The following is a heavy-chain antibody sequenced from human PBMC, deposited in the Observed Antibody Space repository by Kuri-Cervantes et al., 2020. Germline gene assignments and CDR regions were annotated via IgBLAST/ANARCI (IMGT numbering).Heavy chain of an antibody. CDR1: GFTFNNYG. Sequence: GGSLRLSCAASGFTFNNYGMHWVRQAPGKGLEWVAVAWHDGTIKYYADSVRGRFTISRDNSKKMVFLQMNSLRSEDTAVYYCARGKNTGDYWGQGTLVTVSS. CDR3: ARGKNTGDY. D-gene: IGHD1-1*01. V-gene: IGHV3-33*01. J-gene: IGHJ4*02. CDR2: AWHDGTIK.